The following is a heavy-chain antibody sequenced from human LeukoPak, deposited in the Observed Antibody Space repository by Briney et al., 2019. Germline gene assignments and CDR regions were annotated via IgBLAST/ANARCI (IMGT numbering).Heavy chain of an antibody. CDR2: IYYIGST. Sequence: PSETLSLTCTVSGGSISSYYWTWIRQPPGKGLEWIGYIYYIGSTNYNPSLKSRVTMSVDTSKNQFSLKLSSVTAADTAVYYCARDLEWIEAAGTFVYYYYYMDVWGKGTTVTISS. CDR1: GGSISSYY. D-gene: IGHD6-13*01. CDR3: ARDLEWIEAAGTFVYYYYYMDV. V-gene: IGHV4-59*12. J-gene: IGHJ6*03.